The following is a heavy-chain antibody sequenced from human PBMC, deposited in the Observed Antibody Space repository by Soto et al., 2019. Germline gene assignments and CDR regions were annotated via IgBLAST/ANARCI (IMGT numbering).Heavy chain of an antibody. CDR1: GDSVSSNSAA. CDR2: TYYRSKWYN. CDR3: ARDRSSSWPYYYYYGMDV. V-gene: IGHV6-1*01. J-gene: IGHJ6*02. D-gene: IGHD6-13*01. Sequence: SQTLSLTCAISGDSVSSNSAAWNWIRQSPSRGLEWLGRTYYRSKWYNDYAVSVKSRITINPDTSKNQFSLQLNSVTPEDTAVYYCARDRSSSWPYYYYYGMDVWGQGTTVTVSS.